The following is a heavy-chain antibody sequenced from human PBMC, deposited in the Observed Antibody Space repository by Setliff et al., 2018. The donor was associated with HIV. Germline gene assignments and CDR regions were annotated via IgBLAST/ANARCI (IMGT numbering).Heavy chain of an antibody. CDR3: ARKSTLRYYYGSGSLDAFDI. J-gene: IGHJ3*02. CDR1: GGSISITKW. Sequence: SETLSLTCEVSGGSISITKWWNWVPQPPGKGLEWIGEIYQSGTTNYNPSLKSRVTMSVDTSNNQLALELSSWTAADTAVYYCARKSTLRYYYGSGSLDAFDIWGQGTKVTVSS. CDR2: IYQSGTT. V-gene: IGHV4-4*02. D-gene: IGHD3-10*01.